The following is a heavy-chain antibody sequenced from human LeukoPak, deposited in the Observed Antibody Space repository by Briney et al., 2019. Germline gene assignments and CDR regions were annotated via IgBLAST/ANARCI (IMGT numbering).Heavy chain of an antibody. CDR1: GYSFTNYW. Sequence: GESLTISCTASGYSFTNYWIAWVRQMPGAGLEWMGTIYPSDPDARYSPAFQGQFTLSVDRSTTTAYLQWPSLKASDTAMYYCARPYSTGIRDAYDMWGQGTMVIVSS. CDR2: IYPSDPDA. V-gene: IGHV5-51*01. J-gene: IGHJ3*02. D-gene: IGHD2/OR15-2a*01. CDR3: ARPYSTGIRDAYDM.